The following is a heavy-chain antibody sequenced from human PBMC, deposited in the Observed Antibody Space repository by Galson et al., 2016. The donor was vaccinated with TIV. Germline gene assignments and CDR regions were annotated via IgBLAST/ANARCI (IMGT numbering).Heavy chain of an antibody. CDR1: GGSIITKSYY. CDR2: VYDDGNA. D-gene: IGHD3-16*01. J-gene: IGHJ5*02. Sequence: SETLSLTCIVSGGSIITKSYYWGWIRQPPGKGLEWIGMVYDDGNAYYNPSLKSRATLSVDTSRNQFSLKLTSVGAADTAMYYCARERTPPGPDNDSWFDPWGPGILVIVSS. CDR3: ARERTPPGPDNDSWFDP. V-gene: IGHV4-39*07.